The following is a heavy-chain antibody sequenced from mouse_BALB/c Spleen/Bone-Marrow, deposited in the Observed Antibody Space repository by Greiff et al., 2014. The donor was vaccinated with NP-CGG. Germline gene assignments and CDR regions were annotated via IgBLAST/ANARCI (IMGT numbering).Heavy chain of an antibody. CDR3: ARYRYDWYFDV. V-gene: IGHV1-4*01. Sequence: VQLQESGAELARPGASVKMFCKASGYTFTSYTMHWVKQRPGQGLEWIGYINPSSGYTNYNQKFKDKATLTADKSSSTAYMQLSSLTSEDSAVYYCARYRYDWYFDVWGAGTTVTVSS. D-gene: IGHD2-14*01. CDR1: GYTFTSYT. CDR2: INPSSGYT. J-gene: IGHJ1*01.